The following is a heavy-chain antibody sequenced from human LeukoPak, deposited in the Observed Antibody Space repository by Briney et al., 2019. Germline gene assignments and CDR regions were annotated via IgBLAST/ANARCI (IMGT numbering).Heavy chain of an antibody. CDR1: GFTFDDYA. CDR2: ISWNSGSI. D-gene: IGHD4-17*01. CDR3: AKGDYGDYVGYYFDY. V-gene: IGHV3-9*01. Sequence: GGSLRLSCAASGFTFDDYAMHWVRQAPGKGLEWVSGISWNSGSIGYADSVKGRFTISRDNAKNSLYLQMNSLRAEDTALYYCAKGDYGDYVGYYFDYWGQGTLVTVSS. J-gene: IGHJ4*02.